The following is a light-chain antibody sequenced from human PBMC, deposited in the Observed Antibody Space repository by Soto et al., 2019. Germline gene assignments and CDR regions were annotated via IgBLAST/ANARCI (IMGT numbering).Light chain of an antibody. Sequence: EIVLTQSPATLSVSPGERATLSCRSSQSISSSYLAWYQQRPGQAPRLLIYGASSRATGIPDRFSGSGSGTEFTLTISSLEPEDFALYYCQQRSNWPITFGQGTRLEIK. CDR1: QSISSSY. CDR3: QQRSNWPIT. CDR2: GAS. J-gene: IGKJ5*01. V-gene: IGKV3D-20*02.